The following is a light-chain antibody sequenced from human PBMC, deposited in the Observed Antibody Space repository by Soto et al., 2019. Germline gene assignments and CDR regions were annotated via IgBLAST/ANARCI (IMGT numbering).Light chain of an antibody. CDR3: QQYNSYQYT. Sequence: DIQMTQSPSTLSSSVGDRVTITCRASQSISSWLAWYQQKPGKAPKLLIYKASSLEGGIPSRFSGSGSETEFPLTISSLQHEDFATYYCQQYNSYQYTFGQGTKLEIK. CDR2: KAS. V-gene: IGKV1-5*03. CDR1: QSISSW. J-gene: IGKJ2*01.